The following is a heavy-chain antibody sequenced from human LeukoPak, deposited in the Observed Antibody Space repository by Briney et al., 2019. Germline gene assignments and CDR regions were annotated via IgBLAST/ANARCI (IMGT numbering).Heavy chain of an antibody. Sequence: GRSLRLSCAASGFTFSSYAMHWVRQAPGKGLEWVAVISYDGSNKYYADSVKGRFTISRDNSKNTLYLRMNSLRAEDTAVYYCARVQDSSGWYYFDYWGQGTLVTVSS. J-gene: IGHJ4*02. CDR3: ARVQDSSGWYYFDY. CDR2: ISYDGSNK. V-gene: IGHV3-30*04. CDR1: GFTFSSYA. D-gene: IGHD6-19*01.